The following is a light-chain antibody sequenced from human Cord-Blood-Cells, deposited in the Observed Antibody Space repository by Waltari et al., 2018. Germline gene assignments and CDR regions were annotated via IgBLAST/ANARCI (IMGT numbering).Light chain of an antibody. J-gene: IGLJ3*02. CDR3: QSYDSSNWV. Sequence: NFMLTQPPSVSESPGKTVTISCTGTSGSIASNSVQRYQQRPGSAPTTVIYEDNQRPSGVPDRFSGSIDSSSNSASLTISGLKTEDEADYYCQSYDSSNWVFGGGTKLTVL. V-gene: IGLV6-57*02. CDR2: EDN. CDR1: SGSIASNS.